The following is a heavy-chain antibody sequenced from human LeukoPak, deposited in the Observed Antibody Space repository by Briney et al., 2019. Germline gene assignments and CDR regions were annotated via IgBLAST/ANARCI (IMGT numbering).Heavy chain of an antibody. D-gene: IGHD2-2*01. CDR1: GGSINY. Sequence: SQTLSLTCTVSGGSINYWSWIRQPAGKGLEWIGRIYTSGSTNYNPSLKSRVTISVDTSKNQFSLRLSSVTAADTAAYYCARFRASVGYCSSTSCFDYWGQGTLVTVSS. V-gene: IGHV4-4*07. CDR2: IYTSGST. J-gene: IGHJ4*02. CDR3: ARFRASVGYCSSTSCFDY.